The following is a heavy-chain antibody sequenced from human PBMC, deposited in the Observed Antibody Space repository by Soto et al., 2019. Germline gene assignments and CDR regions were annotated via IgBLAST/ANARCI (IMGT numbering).Heavy chain of an antibody. CDR1: GFTFRSHR. D-gene: IGHD2-8*01. CDR3: GTVSDV. V-gene: IGHV3-74*01. CDR2: IDTDGGGT. J-gene: IGHJ4*02. Sequence: EVQLVESGGGLVQPGGSLRVSCAASGFTFRSHRIHWVRQAPGKGLEWVSRIDTDGGGTSYADSVKGRFTLSTANAETTGHLKMNGLIVEDTAVYYCGTVSDVWGQGTLVTVSS.